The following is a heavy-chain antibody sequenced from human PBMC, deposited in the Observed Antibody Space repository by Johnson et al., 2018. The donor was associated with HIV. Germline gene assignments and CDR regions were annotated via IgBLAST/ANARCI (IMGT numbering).Heavy chain of an antibody. CDR1: GFTVSSNY. CDR2: LYSGGST. Sequence: VQLVESGGGLVQPGGSLRLSCAASGFTVSSNYMSWVRQAPGKGLEWVSVLYSGGSTYYADSVKGRFTISRDNSKNTLYLQMNSLRAEDTAVYYCARGGYSSGWIYAFDIWGQGTMVTVSS. D-gene: IGHD6-19*01. J-gene: IGHJ3*02. CDR3: ARGGYSSGWIYAFDI. V-gene: IGHV3-66*01.